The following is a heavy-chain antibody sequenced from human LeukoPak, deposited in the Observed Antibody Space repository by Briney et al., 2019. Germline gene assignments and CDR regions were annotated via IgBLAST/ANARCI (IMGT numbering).Heavy chain of an antibody. D-gene: IGHD6-19*01. J-gene: IGHJ5*02. Sequence: SETLSLTCTVSGGSISSYYWSWIRQPAGKGLERIGRIYTSGSTNYNPSLKSRVTMSVDTSKNQFSLKLSSVTAADTAVYYCARDHYSSGFNWFDPWGQGTLVTVSS. CDR1: GGSISSYY. CDR3: ARDHYSSGFNWFDP. V-gene: IGHV4-4*07. CDR2: IYTSGST.